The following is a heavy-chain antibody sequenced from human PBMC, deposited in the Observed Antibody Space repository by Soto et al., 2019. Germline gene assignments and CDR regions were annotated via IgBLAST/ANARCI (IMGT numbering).Heavy chain of an antibody. CDR3: ASVCYCDGSCYKGDY. J-gene: IGHJ4*02. CDR1: GYTFSNYA. Sequence: QVQLVQSGAEVKKPGASVKVSCKASGYTFSNYAIHWVRQAPGQTLEWMGRINTANGNTTYAQNFQGRVSITRETSASTAYMELSSLRSEDTAVYYCASVCYCDGSCYKGDYWGKGTLVTVSS. V-gene: IGHV1-3*04. CDR2: INTANGNT. D-gene: IGHD3-22*01.